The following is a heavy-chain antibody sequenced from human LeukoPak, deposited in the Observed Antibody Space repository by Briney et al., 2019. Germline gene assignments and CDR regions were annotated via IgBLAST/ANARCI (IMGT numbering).Heavy chain of an antibody. CDR3: ARRSIAAVHFDY. D-gene: IGHD6-13*01. CDR2: IIPIFGTA. Sequence: ASVKVSYKASGGTFSSYAISWVRQAPGQGLEWMGGIIPIFGTANYAQKFQGRVTITADKSTSTAYMELSSLRSEDTAVYYCARRSIAAVHFDYWGQGTLVTVSS. CDR1: GGTFSSYA. V-gene: IGHV1-69*06. J-gene: IGHJ4*02.